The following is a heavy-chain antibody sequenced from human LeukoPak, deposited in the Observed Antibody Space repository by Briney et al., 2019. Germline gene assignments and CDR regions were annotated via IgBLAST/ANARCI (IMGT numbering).Heavy chain of an antibody. CDR2: IDWDDDK. V-gene: IGHV2-70*11. D-gene: IGHD4-23*01. Sequence: SWIRQPPGKALEWLARIDWDDDKYYSTYLKTRLTISKDTSKNQVVLTLTNVNPEDTATYYCARTAGGNSYYYYMDVWGKGTTVTVSS. CDR3: ARTAGGNSYYYYMDV. J-gene: IGHJ6*03.